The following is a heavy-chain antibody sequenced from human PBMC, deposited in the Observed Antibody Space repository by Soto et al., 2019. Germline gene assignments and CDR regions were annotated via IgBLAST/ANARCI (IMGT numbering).Heavy chain of an antibody. D-gene: IGHD1-1*01. CDR3: ARDLDDGGKYWYLDL. Sequence: QARLVQSGAEVKKPGASVRVSCKASGYTFTHYGVTWVRQAPGQGLEWMGWINTYNGDTNYAPELQGRLTMTTDTSTSTDYVELRSLRSDDTAVYYSARDLDDGGKYWYLDLWGRGTLVTVSS. CDR1: GYTFTHYG. CDR2: INTYNGDT. V-gene: IGHV1-18*01. J-gene: IGHJ2*01.